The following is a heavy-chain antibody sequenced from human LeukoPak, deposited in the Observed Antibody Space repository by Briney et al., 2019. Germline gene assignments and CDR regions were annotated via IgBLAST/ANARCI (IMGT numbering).Heavy chain of an antibody. D-gene: IGHD3-16*02. V-gene: IGHV3-53*01. J-gene: IGHJ4*02. CDR2: IYSGGNT. CDR3: VRDPDRSGQLPLAH. CDR1: GFTVSSNY. Sequence: GGSLRHSCADSGFTVSSNYMNWVRQAPGKGLDWVSIIYSGGNTDYADSVKGRFTISRDNSKNTLYLQMNSLRAEDTAVYYCVRDPDRSGQLPLAHWGQPSLLTVSS.